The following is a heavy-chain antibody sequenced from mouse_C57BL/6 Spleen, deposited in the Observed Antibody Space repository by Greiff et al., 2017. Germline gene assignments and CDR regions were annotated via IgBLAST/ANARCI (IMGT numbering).Heavy chain of an antibody. J-gene: IGHJ2*01. V-gene: IGHV1-80*01. CDR1: GYAFSSYW. CDR2: IYPGDGDT. D-gene: IGHD3-2*02. CDR3: ARLSSGYYFDY. Sequence: VMLVESGAELVKPGASVKISCKASGYAFSSYWMNWVKQRPGKGLEWIGQIYPGDGDTNYNGKFKGKATLTADKSSSTAYMQLSSLTSEDSAVYFCARLSSGYYFDYWGQGTTLTVSS.